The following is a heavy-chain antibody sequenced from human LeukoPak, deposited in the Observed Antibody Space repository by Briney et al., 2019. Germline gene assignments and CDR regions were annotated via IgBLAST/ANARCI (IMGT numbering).Heavy chain of an antibody. V-gene: IGHV1-69*13. J-gene: IGHJ4*02. CDR1: GGTFSSYA. Sequence: EASVKVSCKASGGTFSSYAISWVRQAPGQGLEWMGGIIPIFGTANYAQKFQGRVTITADESTSTAYMELSSLRSEDTAVYYCTRTATVTAPFDYWGQGTLVTVSS. CDR2: IIPIFGTA. D-gene: IGHD4-17*01. CDR3: TRTATVTAPFDY.